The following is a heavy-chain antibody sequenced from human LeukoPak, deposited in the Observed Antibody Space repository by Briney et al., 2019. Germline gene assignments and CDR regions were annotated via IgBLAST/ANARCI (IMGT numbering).Heavy chain of an antibody. CDR3: AKDPTFGVVYY. CDR2: ISGSGGST. CDR1: GFRFCSYA. Sequence: GGSLRLSCAASGFRFCSYAMSGVRQAPGKGLEWVSAISGSGGSTYYADSVKGRFTFSRDNSKNTLYLQMNSLRAEDTAVYYCAKDPTFGVVYYWGQGTLVTVSS. V-gene: IGHV3-23*01. D-gene: IGHD3-3*01. J-gene: IGHJ4*02.